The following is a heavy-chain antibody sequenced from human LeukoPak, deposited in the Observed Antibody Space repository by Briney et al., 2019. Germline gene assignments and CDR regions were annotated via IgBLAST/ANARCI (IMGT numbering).Heavy chain of an antibody. D-gene: IGHD1-26*01. CDR2: ISSSGSTI. CDR3: AKRKGSGSYTYYFDY. V-gene: IGHV3-11*04. CDR1: GFTFSDYY. J-gene: IGHJ4*02. Sequence: GGSLRLSCAASGFTFSDYYMSWIRQAPGKGLEWVSYISSSGSTIYYANSVKGRFTISRDNSKNTLYLQMNSLRAEDTAVYYCAKRKGSGSYTYYFDYWGQGTLVTVSS.